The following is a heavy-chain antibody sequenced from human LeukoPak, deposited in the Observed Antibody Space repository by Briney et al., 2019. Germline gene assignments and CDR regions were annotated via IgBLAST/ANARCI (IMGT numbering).Heavy chain of an antibody. CDR2: INWNGGST. D-gene: IGHD3-10*01. V-gene: IGHV3-20*04. CDR1: GFTFDDYG. CDR3: ARDLVWFGEPKGYYNYMGV. Sequence: LPGGSLRLSCAASGFTFDDYGMSWVRQAPGKGLEWVSGINWNGGSTGYADSVKGRFTISRDNAKNSLYLQMNSLRAEDTAVYYCARDLVWFGEPKGYYNYMGVWGKGTTVTVSS. J-gene: IGHJ6*03.